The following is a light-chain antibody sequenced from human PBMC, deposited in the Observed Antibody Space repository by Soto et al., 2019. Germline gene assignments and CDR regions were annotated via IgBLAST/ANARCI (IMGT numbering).Light chain of an antibody. V-gene: IGKV1-5*01. J-gene: IGKJ1*01. CDR3: HQYGISPPRT. CDR1: QSIRSW. Sequence: DIQMTQSPSTLPASVGDRVTVTCRASQSIRSWLAWYQEKPGKAPKLLIYGTSSRATGIPDRFSGSGSGTDFTLTITRLEPEDFAVYYCHQYGISPPRTFGQGTKVEIK. CDR2: GTS.